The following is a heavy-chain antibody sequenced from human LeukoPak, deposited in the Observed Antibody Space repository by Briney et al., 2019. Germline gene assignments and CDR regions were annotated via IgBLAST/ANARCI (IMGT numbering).Heavy chain of an antibody. CDR1: GGSISSGSYS. V-gene: IGHV4-30-4*08. CDR2: IYYSGST. D-gene: IGHD5-18*01. CDR3: ASERTAMVSFDY. J-gene: IGHJ4*02. Sequence: SQTLSLTCAVSGGSISSGSYSWSWIRQPPGKGLEWIGYIYYSGSTYYNPSLKSRVTISLDTSKNQFSLKLSSVTAADTAVYYCASERTAMVSFDYWGQGTLVTVSS.